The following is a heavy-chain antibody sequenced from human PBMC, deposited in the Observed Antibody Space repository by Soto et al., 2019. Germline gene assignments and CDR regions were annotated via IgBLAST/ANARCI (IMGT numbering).Heavy chain of an antibody. Sequence: SETLSLTCTVSGGSISSYHWSWIRQPAGKGLEWIGRIYSNGSTNYNPSLKSRVTMSVDMSKNQFSLRLRSVTAADTAVYYCAREGVAATGTWGFDPWGQGTLVTAPQ. CDR3: AREGVAATGTWGFDP. CDR1: GGSISSYH. V-gene: IGHV4-4*07. J-gene: IGHJ5*02. CDR2: IYSNGST. D-gene: IGHD6-13*01.